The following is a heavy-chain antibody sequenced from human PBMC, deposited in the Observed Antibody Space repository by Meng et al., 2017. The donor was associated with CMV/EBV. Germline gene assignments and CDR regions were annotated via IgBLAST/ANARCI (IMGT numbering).Heavy chain of an antibody. CDR1: GFTFSSYA. V-gene: IGHV3-23*01. CDR2: VTDSGGST. D-gene: IGHD4-17*01. Sequence: GESLKISCAASGFTFSSYAMNWVRQAPGKGLEWVSAVTDSGGSTYYADSVKGRFTISRDNSKNTLYLQMNSQRAEDSAVYYCARGAGPNDYGRSWGQGMLVTVSS. CDR3: ARGAGPNDYGRS. J-gene: IGHJ5*02.